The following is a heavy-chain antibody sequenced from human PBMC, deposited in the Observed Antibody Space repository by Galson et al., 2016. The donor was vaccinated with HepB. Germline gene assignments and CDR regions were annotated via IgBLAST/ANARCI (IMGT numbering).Heavy chain of an antibody. CDR3: AGTGLRRDGVVVMRYFDY. Sequence: SETLSLTCAVSGDSINRSNWWNWVRQPPGKGLEWIGEIYHSGSTNYKPSLKSRVSISVDKSKNQFSLKLTSVTAADTAVYYCAGTGLRRDGVVVMRYFDYWGQGTLVTVSS. D-gene: IGHD3-22*01. J-gene: IGHJ4*02. V-gene: IGHV4-4*02. CDR2: IYHSGST. CDR1: GDSINRSNW.